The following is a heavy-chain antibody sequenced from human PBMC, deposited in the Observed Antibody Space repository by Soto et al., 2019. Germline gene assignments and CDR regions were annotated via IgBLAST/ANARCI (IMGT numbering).Heavy chain of an antibody. D-gene: IGHD3-16*01. CDR3: AGLKDGQGGFDY. Sequence: VQLVESGGGVVQPGRSLRLSCAASGFTFSSYAMHWVRQAPGKGLEWVAVISYDGSNKYYADSVKGRFTISRDNSKNTLYLQMNSLRAEDTAVYYCAGLKDGQGGFDYWGQGTLVTVSS. V-gene: IGHV3-30-3*01. CDR2: ISYDGSNK. J-gene: IGHJ4*02. CDR1: GFTFSSYA.